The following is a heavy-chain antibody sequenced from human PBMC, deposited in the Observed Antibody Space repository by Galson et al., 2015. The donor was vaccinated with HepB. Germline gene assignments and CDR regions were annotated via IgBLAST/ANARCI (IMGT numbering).Heavy chain of an antibody. CDR2: ISGSGSST. D-gene: IGHD1-14*01. CDR1: GFTFSSYG. J-gene: IGHJ4*02. CDR3: AKNQGRASFDY. V-gene: IGHV3-23*01. Sequence: SLRLSCAASGFTFSSYGMSWVRQAPGKGLEWVSTISGSGSSTYYADSVKGRFTISRDNSKNTLYLQMNSLRAGDTAVYYCAKNQGRASFDYWGQGTLVTVSS.